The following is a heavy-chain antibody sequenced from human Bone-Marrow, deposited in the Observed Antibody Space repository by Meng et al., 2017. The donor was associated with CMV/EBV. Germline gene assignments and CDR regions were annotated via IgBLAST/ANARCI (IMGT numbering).Heavy chain of an antibody. D-gene: IGHD7-27*01. CDR1: GGSVSSSSYY. CDR2: IYYSESP. J-gene: IGHJ4*02. CDR3: ASSFLGNLPPDALVY. V-gene: IGHV4-39*07. Sequence: SQTLSLTCAVSGGSVSSSSYYWTWIRQSPGKGLEWIGTIYYSESPAYNSSLQSRVTISADTSKNQFSLKVKSVTAADTAVYYCASSFLGNLPPDALVYWGQGRMVTVSS.